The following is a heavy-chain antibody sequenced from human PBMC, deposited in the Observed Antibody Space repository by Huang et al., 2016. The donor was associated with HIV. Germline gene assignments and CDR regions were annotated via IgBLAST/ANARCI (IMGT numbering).Heavy chain of an antibody. CDR2: IVTGNGHT. Sequence: QVHLVQSGAEVKKPGASVKISCQALGYTFSNSGLHWVRQAPGQGLEWLGGIVTGNGHTQYSQSCQGRVTVTSDTSASTAYMELSNLRSEDSAIYYCARNILAVTATYAFDLWGQGTMVTVSS. D-gene: IGHD2-21*02. J-gene: IGHJ3*01. CDR3: ARNILAVTATYAFDL. V-gene: IGHV1-3*04. CDR1: GYTFSNSG.